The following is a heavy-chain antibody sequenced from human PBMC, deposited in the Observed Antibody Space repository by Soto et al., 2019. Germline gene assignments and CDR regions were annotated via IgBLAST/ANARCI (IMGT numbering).Heavy chain of an antibody. J-gene: IGHJ5*02. CDR3: VRDRAMDSSGHWFDT. CDR1: GRSVSSGGYY. D-gene: IGHD3-22*01. CDR2: IYHIVSP. Sequence: QVQLQESGPGLVKPSQTLSLTCTVSGRSVSSGGYYWTWIRQHPGRGLEWIGYIYHIVSPYYNPSLESRVTISLDTSKNQFSLNLTSVTAADTAIYYCVRDRAMDSSGHWFDTWGQGTLVSVSS. V-gene: IGHV4-31*03.